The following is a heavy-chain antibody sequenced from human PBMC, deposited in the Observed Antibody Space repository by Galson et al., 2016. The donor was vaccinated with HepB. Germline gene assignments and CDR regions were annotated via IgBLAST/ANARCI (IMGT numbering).Heavy chain of an antibody. J-gene: IGHJ4*02. CDR1: AGSSSELY. Sequence: SETLSLTRGLAAGSSSELYSSCIRQRPGKGMGWIGETNRIATTNVNPAFKSRVTLSVDTSKKAISLRLTSVTAADTAVYFCARGIGGYGVPEGPFDYWGQGTLVTVSS. V-gene: IGHV4-34*01. D-gene: IGHD5/OR15-5a*01. CDR2: TNRIATT. CDR3: ARGIGGYGVPEGPFDY.